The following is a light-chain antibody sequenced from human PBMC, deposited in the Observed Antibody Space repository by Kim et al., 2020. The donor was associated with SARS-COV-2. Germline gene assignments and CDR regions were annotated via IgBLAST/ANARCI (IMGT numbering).Light chain of an antibody. CDR3: QKYNSAPRT. CDR1: QGIRNY. J-gene: IGKJ3*01. V-gene: IGKV1-27*01. CDR2: ATS. Sequence: DIQMTQSPSVLSASVGDRVTITCRASQGIRNYLAWFQQKPGKVPRLLIYATSTLQSGVPSRFSGSGFGTDFTLAISSLQPEDVATYYCQKYNSAPRTFGPGTKVDIK.